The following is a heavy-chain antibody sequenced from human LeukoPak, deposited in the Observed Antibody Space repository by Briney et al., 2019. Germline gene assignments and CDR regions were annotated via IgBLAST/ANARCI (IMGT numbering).Heavy chain of an antibody. D-gene: IGHD3-10*01. V-gene: IGHV3-48*02. CDR1: GLTFSDYN. Sequence: GGSLRLSCAASGLTFSDYNMNWVCQAPGKGLEWLSYISSSGGTTYYADSVKGRFTISRDNAKNSLYLQMNSLRDEDTAVYYCARGRGSGRWLDYWGQGNLATVSS. CDR3: ARGRGSGRWLDY. CDR2: ISSSGGTT. J-gene: IGHJ4*02.